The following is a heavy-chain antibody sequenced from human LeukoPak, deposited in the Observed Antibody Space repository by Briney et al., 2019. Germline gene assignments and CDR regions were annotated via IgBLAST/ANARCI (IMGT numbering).Heavy chain of an antibody. D-gene: IGHD5-18*01. J-gene: IGHJ6*03. CDR1: GFTFSSYA. CDR3: ARDRGSYGYYYYYYMDV. Sequence: GGSLRLSCAASGFTFSSYAMHWVRQAPGKGLEWVAVISYDGSNKYYADSVKGRFTISRDNSKNTLYLQMNSLRAEDTAMYYCARDRGSYGYYYYYYMDVWGKGTTVTVSS. V-gene: IGHV3-30*04. CDR2: ISYDGSNK.